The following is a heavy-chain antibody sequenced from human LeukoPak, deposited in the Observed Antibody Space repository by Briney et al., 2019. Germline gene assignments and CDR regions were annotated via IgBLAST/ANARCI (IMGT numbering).Heavy chain of an antibody. Sequence: SETLSLTCTVSGGSISSGGYYWSWIRQHPGKGLEWIGYIYYSGSTYYNPSLKSRVTISVDTSKNQFSLKLSSVTAADTAIYYCARENPSGYYNRPIDYWGQGTLVTVSS. CDR1: GGSISSGGYY. J-gene: IGHJ4*02. V-gene: IGHV4-31*03. CDR3: ARENPSGYYNRPIDY. D-gene: IGHD3-22*01. CDR2: IYYSGST.